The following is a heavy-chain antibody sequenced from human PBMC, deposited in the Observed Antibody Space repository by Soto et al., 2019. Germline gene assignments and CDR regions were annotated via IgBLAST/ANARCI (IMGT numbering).Heavy chain of an antibody. J-gene: IGHJ4*02. CDR3: ARGRYGDY. D-gene: IGHD1-1*01. V-gene: IGHV1-18*01. CDR2: ISAHNGNT. CDR1: GYDFATYG. Sequence: QVHLVQSGAEVKKPGPSVKVSCKGSGYDFATYGITWVRQAPGQGLEWMAWISAHNGNTGYAQKLQGRVTVTRDTSTSTAYMELRSLRSDDTAVYYCARGRYGDYWGQGALVTVSS.